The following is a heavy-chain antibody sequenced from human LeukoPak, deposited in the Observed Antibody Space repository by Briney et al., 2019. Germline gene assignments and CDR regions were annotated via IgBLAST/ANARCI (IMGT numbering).Heavy chain of an antibody. CDR2: IIPIFGTA. Sequence: SVKVSCMACGGTFSSYAISWVRQAPGQGLEWMGGIIPIFGTANYAQKFQGRVTITADESASTAYMELSSLRSEDTAVYYCARGRGYDSNFVYYYYMDVWGKGTTVTVSS. CDR1: GGTFSSYA. D-gene: IGHD5-12*01. J-gene: IGHJ6*03. CDR3: ARGRGYDSNFVYYYYMDV. V-gene: IGHV1-69*13.